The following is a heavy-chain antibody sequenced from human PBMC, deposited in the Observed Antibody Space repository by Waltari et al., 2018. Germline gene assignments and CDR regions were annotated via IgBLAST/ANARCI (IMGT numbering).Heavy chain of an antibody. CDR3: ARDYCDRTNCHGMDV. D-gene: IGHD3-22*01. Sequence: QVQLVESGGGVVQPGRSLRLSCAASEFTFSSYAMHWVRQAPGKGLGWVAVNSDNERNIYYVDAEKGRFTISRDKSKKMLYLHMNNLRPEDTAVYYCARDYCDRTNCHGMDVWGQGTTVTVSS. CDR2: NSDNERNI. J-gene: IGHJ6*02. CDR1: EFTFSSYA. V-gene: IGHV3-30*04.